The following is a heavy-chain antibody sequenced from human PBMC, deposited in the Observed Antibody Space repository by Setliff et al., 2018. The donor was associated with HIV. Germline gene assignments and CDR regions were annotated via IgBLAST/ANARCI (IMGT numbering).Heavy chain of an antibody. V-gene: IGHV1-2*06. CDR3: ARAIRGAFDY. CDR2: INPNSGGT. CDR1: GYTFTGYY. D-gene: IGHD3-10*01. J-gene: IGHJ4*02. Sequence: RASVTVSCKASGYTFTGYYMHWVRQAPGQGLAWMGRINPNSGGTNYAQKFQGRVTMTRDTSISTAYMELSRLRSDDTAVYYCARAIRGAFDYWGQGTLVTVSS.